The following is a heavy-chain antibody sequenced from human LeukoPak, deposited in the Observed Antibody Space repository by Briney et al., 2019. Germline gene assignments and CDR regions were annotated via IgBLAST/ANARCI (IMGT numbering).Heavy chain of an antibody. V-gene: IGHV1-18*01. CDR1: GYTFTSYG. Sequence: ASVTVSCKASGYTFTSYGISWVRQAPGQGLEWMGWISAYNGNTNYAQKLQGRVTMTTDTSTSTAYMELRSLRSDDTAVYYCASTISSGIFDYWGQGTLVTVSS. CDR2: ISAYNGNT. CDR3: ASTISSGIFDY. J-gene: IGHJ4*02. D-gene: IGHD3-22*01.